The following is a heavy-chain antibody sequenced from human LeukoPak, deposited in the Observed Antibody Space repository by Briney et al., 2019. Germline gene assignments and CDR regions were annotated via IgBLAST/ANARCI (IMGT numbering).Heavy chain of an antibody. CDR2: INHSGST. D-gene: IGHD3-9*01. J-gene: IGHJ4*02. Sequence: KPSETLFLACAVYGESFSGYYWSWIRQPPGRGLEWIGEINHSGSTNYNPSLKSRVTISVDTSKNQFSLKLSSVTAADTAVYYCARGPGDYDILAAYWGQGTLVTVSS. V-gene: IGHV4-34*01. CDR1: GESFSGYY. CDR3: ARGPGDYDILAAY.